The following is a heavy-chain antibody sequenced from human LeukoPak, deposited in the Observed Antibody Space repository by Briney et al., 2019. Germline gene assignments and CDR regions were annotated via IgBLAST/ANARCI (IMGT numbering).Heavy chain of an antibody. CDR2: INPNSGGT. J-gene: IGHJ6*03. V-gene: IGHV1-2*02. CDR3: ATYSSSWYHDYYYYMDV. D-gene: IGHD6-13*01. CDR1: GYTFTGYY. Sequence: ASVKVSCKASGYTFTGYYMHWVRQAPGQGLEWMGWINPNSGGTNYAQKFQGRVTMTRDTSISTAYMELSRLRSDDTAVYYCATYSSSWYHDYYYYMDVWGKGTTVTVSS.